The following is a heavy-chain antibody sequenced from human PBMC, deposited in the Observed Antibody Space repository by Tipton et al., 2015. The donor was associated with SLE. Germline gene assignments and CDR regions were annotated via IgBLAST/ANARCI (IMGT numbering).Heavy chain of an antibody. D-gene: IGHD3-9*01. CDR2: MFYSGTTGGSC. CDR1: GASISSNCYF. Sequence: TLSLTCTVSGASISSNCYFWGWIRQPPGKGLDWIGSMFYSGTTGGSCYYSPSLASRVTMSVDASTNQFSLKLSSVTAADTAVCCCARGQGYDRLTGRPRYYYYGMDVWGQGTTVTVSS. V-gene: IGHV4-39*07. J-gene: IGHJ6*02. CDR3: ARGQGYDRLTGRPRYYYYGMDV.